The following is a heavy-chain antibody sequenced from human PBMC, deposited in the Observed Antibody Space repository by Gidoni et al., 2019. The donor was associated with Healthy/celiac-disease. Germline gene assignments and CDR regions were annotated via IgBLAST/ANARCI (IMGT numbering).Heavy chain of an antibody. CDR1: GYTVTGYY. CDR2: INPNSGGT. D-gene: IGHD6-13*01. Sequence: QVQLVQSGAEVKKHGASVKVSCKASGYTVTGYYMHWVRQAPGQGLEWMGWINPNSGGTNYAQKFQGWVTMTRDTSISTAYMELSRLRSDDTAVYYCARGHRPLIADDAFDIWGQGTMVTVSS. CDR3: ARGHRPLIADDAFDI. V-gene: IGHV1-2*04. J-gene: IGHJ3*02.